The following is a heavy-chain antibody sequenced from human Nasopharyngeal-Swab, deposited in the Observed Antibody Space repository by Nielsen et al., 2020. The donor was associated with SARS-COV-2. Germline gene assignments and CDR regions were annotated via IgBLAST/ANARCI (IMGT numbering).Heavy chain of an antibody. J-gene: IGHJ6*02. CDR3: ARESSSSFDYYYGMDV. Sequence: GESLKISCAASGFTFSDYYMSWIRQAPGKGLEWVSYISSSGSTIYYADSVKGRFTISRDNSKNTLYLQMNSLRAEDTAVYYCARESSSSFDYYYGMDVWGQGTTVTVSS. CDR2: ISSSGSTI. D-gene: IGHD6-6*01. V-gene: IGHV3-11*04. CDR1: GFTFSDYY.